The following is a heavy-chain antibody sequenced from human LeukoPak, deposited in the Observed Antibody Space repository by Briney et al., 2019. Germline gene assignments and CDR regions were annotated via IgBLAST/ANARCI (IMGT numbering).Heavy chain of an antibody. CDR2: IYYSGST. J-gene: IGHJ4*02. Sequence: SETLSLTCTVSGGSISSGGYYWSWIRQHPGKGLEWIGYIYYSGSTYYNPSLKSRGTISVDTSKNQFSLKLSSVTAADTAVYYCARDRSGSYLFDYWGQGTLVTVSS. D-gene: IGHD1-26*01. CDR3: ARDRSGSYLFDY. V-gene: IGHV4-31*03. CDR1: GGSISSGGYY.